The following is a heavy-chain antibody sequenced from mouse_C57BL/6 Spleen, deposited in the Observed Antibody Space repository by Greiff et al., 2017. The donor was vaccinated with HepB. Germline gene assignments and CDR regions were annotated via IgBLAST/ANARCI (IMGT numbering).Heavy chain of an antibody. CDR1: GYTFTDYY. J-gene: IGHJ1*03. CDR3: ARSGWPYWYFDV. Sequence: VQLQQSGPELVKPGASVKISCKASGYTFTDYYMNWVKQSHGKSLEWIGDINPNNGGTSYNQKFKGKATLTVDKSSSTAYMELRSLTSEDSAVYYCARSGWPYWYFDVWGTGTTVTVSS. CDR2: INPNNGGT. V-gene: IGHV1-26*01. D-gene: IGHD2-3*01.